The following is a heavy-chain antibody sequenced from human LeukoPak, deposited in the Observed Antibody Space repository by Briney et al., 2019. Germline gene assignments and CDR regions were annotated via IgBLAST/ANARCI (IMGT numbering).Heavy chain of an antibody. CDR2: MNPDGSGN. Sequence: GGSLRLSCAASGFSFSDSWMSRVRQAPGKGLEWVANMNPDGSGNYYVDSVRGRFTVSRDNAKNTLYLQMNSLRAEDTAVYYCGRDPVWGAIDYWGQGTLVTVSS. D-gene: IGHD3-16*01. CDR3: GRDPVWGAIDY. J-gene: IGHJ4*02. CDR1: GFSFSDSW. V-gene: IGHV3-7*01.